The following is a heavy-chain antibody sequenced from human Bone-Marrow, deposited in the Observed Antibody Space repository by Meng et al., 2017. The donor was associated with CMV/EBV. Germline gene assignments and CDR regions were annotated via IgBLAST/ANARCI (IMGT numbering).Heavy chain of an antibody. CDR2: ISSSSSYI. CDR3: ARDLTTSVLLWFGESVGVPSYPYGMDV. D-gene: IGHD3-10*01. J-gene: IGHJ6*02. CDR1: GFTFSSYS. Sequence: GESLKISCAASGFTFSSYSMNWVRQAPGKGLEWVSSISSSSSYIYYADSVKGRFTISRDNAKNSLYLQMNSLRAEDTAVYYCARDLTTSVLLWFGESVGVPSYPYGMDVWGQGTTVTVSS. V-gene: IGHV3-21*01.